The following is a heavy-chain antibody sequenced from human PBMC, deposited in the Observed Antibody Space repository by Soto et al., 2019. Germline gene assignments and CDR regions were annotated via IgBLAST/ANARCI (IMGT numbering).Heavy chain of an antibody. CDR2: ISSISSYI. CDR3: ARAPFNSGWYDNYHFDY. CDR1: GFTFSSYS. D-gene: IGHD6-19*01. J-gene: IGHJ4*02. V-gene: IGHV3-21*01. Sequence: GGSLRLSCTASGFTFSSYSMNWVRQAPGKGLEWVSSISSISSYIYYAESVKGRFTISRDNAKNSLYLQMNSLRAEDTAVYSCARAPFNSGWYDNYHFDYWGQGTLVTVSS.